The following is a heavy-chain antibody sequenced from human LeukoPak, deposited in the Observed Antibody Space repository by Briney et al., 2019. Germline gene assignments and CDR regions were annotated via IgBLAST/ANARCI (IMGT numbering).Heavy chain of an antibody. CDR3: ASENERPDAFDI. CDR2: ISYDGNNK. J-gene: IGHJ3*02. CDR1: GFTFSSHA. V-gene: IGHV3-30-3*01. Sequence: PGGSLRLSCAASGFTFSSHAMHWVRQAPGKGLEWVALISYDGNNKYYADSVKGRFTISRDNSKNTLYLQMNSLRAEDTAVYYCASENERPDAFDIWGQGTMVTVSS.